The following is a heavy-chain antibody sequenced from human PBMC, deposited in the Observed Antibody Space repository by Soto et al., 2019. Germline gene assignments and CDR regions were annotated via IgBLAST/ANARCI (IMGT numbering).Heavy chain of an antibody. J-gene: IGHJ4*02. CDR1: GGSFSGYY. D-gene: IGHD3-3*01. CDR2: INHSGST. CDR3: ARGGKAYYDFWSGPHEFDY. V-gene: IGHV4-34*01. Sequence: SETLSLTCVVYGGSFSGYYWSWIRQPPGKGLEWIGEINHSGSTNYNPSLKSRVTISVDTSKNQFSLKLSSVTAADTAVYYCARGGKAYYDFWSGPHEFDYWGQGALVTVSS.